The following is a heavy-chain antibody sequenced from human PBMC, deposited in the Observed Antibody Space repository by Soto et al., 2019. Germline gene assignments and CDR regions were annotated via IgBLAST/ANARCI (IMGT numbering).Heavy chain of an antibody. Sequence: SQTLSLTCAISGDSVSSDSAAWNWVRQSPSIGLEWLGRTYYRSKWYDDYAVSVKSRITISPDTSKNQFSLHLKSVTPEDTAVYYCARGAGRGYCSGNTCYSPYNYYGMDVWGQGTTVTVSS. CDR2: TYYRSKWYD. CDR1: GDSVSSDSAA. J-gene: IGHJ6*02. V-gene: IGHV6-1*01. CDR3: ARGAGRGYCSGNTCYSPYNYYGMDV. D-gene: IGHD2-15*01.